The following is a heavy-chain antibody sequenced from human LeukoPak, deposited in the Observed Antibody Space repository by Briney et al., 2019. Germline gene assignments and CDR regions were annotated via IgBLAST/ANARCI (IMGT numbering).Heavy chain of an antibody. CDR2: ISSSSSYI. CDR3: ARLMSQRYYDSSGYYLRADWFDP. J-gene: IGHJ5*02. Sequence: GGSLRLSCAASGFTFSSYSMNWVRQAPEKGLEWVSSISSSSSYIYYADSVKGRFTISRDNAKNSLYLQMNSLRAEDTAVYYCARLMSQRYYDSSGYYLRADWFDPWGQGTLVTVSS. D-gene: IGHD3-22*01. V-gene: IGHV3-21*01. CDR1: GFTFSSYS.